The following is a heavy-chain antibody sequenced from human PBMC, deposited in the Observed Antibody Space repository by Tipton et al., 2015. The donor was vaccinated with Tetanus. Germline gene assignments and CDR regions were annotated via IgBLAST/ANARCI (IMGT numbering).Heavy chain of an antibody. D-gene: IGHD2-8*01. J-gene: IGHJ3*02. CDR2: ITPIFGTT. CDR1: GGTFTNYA. V-gene: IGHV1-69*01. Sequence: QLVQSGPEVKKPGSSVKVSCKASGGTFTNYALSWVRQAPGQGLEWVGGITPIFGTTNSAPKFQGRVTITADESTNTAYMELSSLRSEDTAVYYCAGPALLSTYGLDIWGQGTMVTVSS. CDR3: AGPALLSTYGLDI.